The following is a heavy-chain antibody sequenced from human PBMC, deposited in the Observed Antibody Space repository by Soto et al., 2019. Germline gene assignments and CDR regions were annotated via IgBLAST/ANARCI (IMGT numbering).Heavy chain of an antibody. V-gene: IGHV3-23*01. Sequence: RLSCAASGFIFSNYDMSWVRQAPGKGLEWVSAIRDTGGSTYSADSVKGRFTISRDNSKNTLYLQMNSLRVEDTAIYYCARRGDASGSYFDYWGQGTRVTVSS. CDR3: ARRGDASGSYFDY. CDR2: IRDTGGST. CDR1: GFIFSNYD. J-gene: IGHJ4*02. D-gene: IGHD3-10*01.